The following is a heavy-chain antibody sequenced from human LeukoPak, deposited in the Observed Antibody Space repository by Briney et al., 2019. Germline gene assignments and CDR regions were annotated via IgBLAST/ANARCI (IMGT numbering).Heavy chain of an antibody. CDR2: INHSGST. V-gene: IGHV4-34*01. CDR3: VTYYFDSSGPKKNY. D-gene: IGHD3-22*01. Sequence: SETLSLTCAVYGGSFSGYYWSWIRQPPGKGLEWIGEINHSGSTDYNPSLKSRVTISVDTSKKQFSLKLSSVTAADTAVYYCVTYYFDSSGPKKNYWGQGTLVTVSS. J-gene: IGHJ4*02. CDR1: GGSFSGYY.